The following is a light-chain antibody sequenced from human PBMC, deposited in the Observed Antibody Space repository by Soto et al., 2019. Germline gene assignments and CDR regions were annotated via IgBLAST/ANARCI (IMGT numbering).Light chain of an antibody. J-gene: IGKJ1*01. CDR3: QQRSHWPRT. CDR2: DAS. V-gene: IGKV3-11*01. Sequence: DIVLTQSPATLSLSPGERATLSCRASQSFSSYLAWYQQKPGQAPRLLFYDASNRATGIPARFSGSGSGTDFTLTISSLEPEDFAVYYCQQRSHWPRTFGQGTKVEIK. CDR1: QSFSSY.